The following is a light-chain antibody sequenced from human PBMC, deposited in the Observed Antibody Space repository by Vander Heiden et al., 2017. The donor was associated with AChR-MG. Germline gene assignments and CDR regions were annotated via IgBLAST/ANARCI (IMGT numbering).Light chain of an antibody. V-gene: IGKV3-11*02. CDR1: KRVSSY. J-gene: IGKJ5*01. Sequence: ETELTPSPATLSLSPGGRASPSCRGSKRVSSYLAWYQQKPGQAPRHLIYDAANSATGMPARFSGSGSGRDFTLTISSREQEDFAVNYCQQRSNWPPVTFGQGTRLEIK. CDR2: DAA. CDR3: QQRSNWPPVT.